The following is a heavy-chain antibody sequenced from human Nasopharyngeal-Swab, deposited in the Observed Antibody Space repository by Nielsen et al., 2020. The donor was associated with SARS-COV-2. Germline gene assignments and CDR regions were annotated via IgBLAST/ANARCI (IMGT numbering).Heavy chain of an antibody. J-gene: IGHJ3*02. V-gene: IGHV3-9*01. CDR3: AKDILWDLSGAFDI. CDR2: ISWNSGSI. D-gene: IGHD1-26*01. CDR1: GFTFDDYA. Sequence: GGSLRLSCAASGFTFDDYAMHWVRQAQGKGLEWVSGISWNSGSIGYADSVKGRFHISRDNANNSLYLQMNSLRAEDTALYYCAKDILWDLSGAFDIWGQVTMVTVSS.